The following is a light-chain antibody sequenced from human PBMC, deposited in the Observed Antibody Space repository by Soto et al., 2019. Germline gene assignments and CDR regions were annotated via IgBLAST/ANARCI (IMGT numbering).Light chain of an antibody. J-gene: IGKJ1*01. CDR3: QHYDNWPKT. CDR1: HSVSSN. Sequence: EIVMTQSPATLSVSPGEGATLSCRASHSVSSNLALYQQKPGQTPRLLIYGASTRATGIPARFSGSWSGTEFTLTISSLQSEDFAVYYCQHYDNWPKTFGQGTKVDIK. V-gene: IGKV3-15*01. CDR2: GAS.